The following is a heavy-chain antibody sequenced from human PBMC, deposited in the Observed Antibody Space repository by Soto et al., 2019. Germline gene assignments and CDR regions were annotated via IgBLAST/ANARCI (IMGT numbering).Heavy chain of an antibody. D-gene: IGHD3-22*01. CDR1: GYTFTSYD. J-gene: IGHJ5*02. CDR2: MNPNSDNT. Sequence: ASVKVSCKASGYTFTSYDINWVRQATGQGLEWMGWMNPNSDNTGYAQKFQGRVTMTRNTSISTAYMELSSLRSEDTAVYYCARGGGYYDSSGYNWFDPWGQGTLVTVSS. V-gene: IGHV1-8*01. CDR3: ARGGGYYDSSGYNWFDP.